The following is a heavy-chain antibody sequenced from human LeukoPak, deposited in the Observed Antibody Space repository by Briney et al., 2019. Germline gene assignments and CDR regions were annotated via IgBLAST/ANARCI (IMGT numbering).Heavy chain of an antibody. J-gene: IGHJ4*02. CDR1: GGSLSTYY. D-gene: IGHD1-14*01. V-gene: IGHV4-59*01. Sequence: SETLSLTCTVSGGSLSTYYWTWIRQPPGKGLEWIGFIYYTGSSNYNPSLKSRVTISVDTSKNQFSLKLSSVTAADTAVYYCAGMRITTPTVRTLDYWGQGTLVTVSS. CDR3: AGMRITTPTVRTLDY. CDR2: IYYTGSS.